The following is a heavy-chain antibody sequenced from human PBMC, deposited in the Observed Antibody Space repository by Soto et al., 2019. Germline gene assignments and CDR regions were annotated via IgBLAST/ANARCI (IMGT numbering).Heavy chain of an antibody. CDR3: ARHVAGETGYFDY. CDR2: IYYSGST. V-gene: IGHV4-39*01. D-gene: IGHD6-19*01. Sequence: QLQLQESGPGLVKPSETLSLTCTVSGGSISSSSYYWGWIRQPPGKGLEWIGSIYYSGSTYYNPSLKRRVTRSVDTSKNQFSLKLSSVTAADTAVYYCARHVAGETGYFDYWGQGTLVTVSS. CDR1: GGSISSSSYY. J-gene: IGHJ4*02.